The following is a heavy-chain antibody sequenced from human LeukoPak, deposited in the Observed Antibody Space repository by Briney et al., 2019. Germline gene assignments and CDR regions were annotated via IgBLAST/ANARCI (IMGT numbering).Heavy chain of an antibody. D-gene: IGHD4-23*01. CDR2: ISSSGDVI. Sequence: GGSLRLSCAASGFTFSSYDMNWVRQAPGKGLEWVSYISSSGDVIYYADSVKGRFTISRENAKNSVYLQMNSLRAEDTALYYCAIDHYGSKHFDSWGQGTLVTVSS. V-gene: IGHV3-48*03. J-gene: IGHJ4*02. CDR1: GFTFSSYD. CDR3: AIDHYGSKHFDS.